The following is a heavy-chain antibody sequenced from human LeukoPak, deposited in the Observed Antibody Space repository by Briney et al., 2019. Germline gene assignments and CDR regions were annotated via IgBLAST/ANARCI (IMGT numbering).Heavy chain of an antibody. V-gene: IGHV3-30*02. CDR2: IRYDGSNK. CDR3: ATRGITIPAW. D-gene: IGHD3-10*01. J-gene: IGHJ4*02. CDR1: GFTFSSYG. Sequence: GGSLRLSCAASGFTFSSYGMHWVRQAPGKGLEWVAFIRYDGSNKYYADSVKGRFTISRDNSKNTLYLQMNSLRAEDTAVYYCATRGITIPAWRGQGTLVTVSS.